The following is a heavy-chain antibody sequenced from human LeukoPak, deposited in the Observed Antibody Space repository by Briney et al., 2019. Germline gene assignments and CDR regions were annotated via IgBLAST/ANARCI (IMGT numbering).Heavy chain of an antibody. J-gene: IGHJ5*01. CDR1: AGSISSSSYY. V-gene: IGHV4-39*07. D-gene: IGHD6-19*01. CDR3: ASVRGYSSGWYASGFDS. Sequence: KTSETLSLTCTVSAGSISSSSYYWGWIRQPPGKGPEWIGSIYYSGSTNYNPSLKSRVTISLDTSKNQFSLKLSSVTAADTAVYYCASVRGYSSGWYASGFDSWGQGTLVTVSS. CDR2: IYYSGST.